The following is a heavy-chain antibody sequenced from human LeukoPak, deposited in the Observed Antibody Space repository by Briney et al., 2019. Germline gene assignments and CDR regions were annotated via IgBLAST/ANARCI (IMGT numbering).Heavy chain of an antibody. CDR2: ITGGGGHT. CDR1: GFTFSSCA. V-gene: IGHV3-23*01. CDR3: AKGPGSGGWSHFGN. D-gene: IGHD6-19*01. Sequence: GGSLRLSCAASGFTFSSCAMSWVRQAPGKGLEWVSGITGGGGHTNYADSVKGRFTISRDNSKDTLYLQMNSLRVEDTAIYYCAKGPGSGGWSHFGNWGQGTLVTVSS. J-gene: IGHJ4*02.